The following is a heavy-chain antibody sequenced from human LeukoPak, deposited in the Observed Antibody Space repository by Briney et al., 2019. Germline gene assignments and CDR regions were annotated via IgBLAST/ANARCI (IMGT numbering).Heavy chain of an antibody. V-gene: IGHV4-34*01. CDR3: ARGGYGVKYHYFDY. CDR2: INQSGST. J-gene: IGHJ4*02. D-gene: IGHD4/OR15-4a*01. Sequence: SETLSLTCAVFGGSFSGYYWNWIRQSPGKGLEWIGEINQSGSTSYNPSLQSRVTISVDTANNQGSLNLASVTAADTGVYYCARGGYGVKYHYFDYWGQGTLVTVSA. CDR1: GGSFSGYY.